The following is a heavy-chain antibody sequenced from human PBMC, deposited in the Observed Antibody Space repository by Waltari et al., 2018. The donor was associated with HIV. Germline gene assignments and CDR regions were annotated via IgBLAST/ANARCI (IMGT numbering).Heavy chain of an antibody. CDR2: INYTGTT. D-gene: IGHD6-19*01. J-gene: IGHJ4*02. Sequence: QLQLQESGPGLAKPSETLSLTCTVSGGSIAGSTYYWAWIRQPPGKGLEWIGCINYTGTTYYNPSLKSRVTISVDTSKNQFSLKLSSVTAADTAVYYCGKTPVSGPLDSWGQGTLVTVSS. CDR3: GKTPVSGPLDS. V-gene: IGHV4-39*01. CDR1: GGSIAGSTYY.